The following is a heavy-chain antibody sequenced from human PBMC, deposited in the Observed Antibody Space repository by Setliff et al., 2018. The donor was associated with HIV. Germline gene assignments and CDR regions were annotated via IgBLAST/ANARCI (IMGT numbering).Heavy chain of an antibody. CDR2: INHSGST. CDR1: GGPISGYY. Sequence: SETLSLTCSASGGPISGYYWSWIRQPPGKGLEWIGEINHSGSTNYNPSLKSRVTISVDTSKNQFSLRLSSVTAADTAVYYCARGAPYCNHGICHLFDYWGQGNLVTVSS. D-gene: IGHD2-8*01. V-gene: IGHV4-34*01. J-gene: IGHJ4*02. CDR3: ARGAPYCNHGICHLFDY.